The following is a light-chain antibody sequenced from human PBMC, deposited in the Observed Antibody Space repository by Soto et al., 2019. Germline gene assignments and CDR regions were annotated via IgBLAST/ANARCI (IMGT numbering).Light chain of an antibody. CDR3: HQRQSWPRT. Sequence: EIVLTQSPASLSSXPXXXXXLXXRASQAVNTRLAWYQHKPGRAPRLLIYLASNRAAGVPARFSGSGSGTDFTLTISDVEPEDFAVYYCHQRQSWPRTFGQGTKVDI. V-gene: IGKV3-11*01. CDR1: QAVNTR. CDR2: LAS. J-gene: IGKJ1*01.